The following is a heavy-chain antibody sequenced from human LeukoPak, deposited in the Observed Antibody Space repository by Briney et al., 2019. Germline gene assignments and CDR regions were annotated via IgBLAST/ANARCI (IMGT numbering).Heavy chain of an antibody. D-gene: IGHD6-19*01. CDR3: ARGVAVAGYFDY. Sequence: GGSLRLSCAASGFTFSSYAMSWVRQAPGKGLEWVSGISGSSTNTYYADSVKGRFTISRDNSKNTLYLQMNSLRAEDTAVYYCARGVAVAGYFDYWGQGTLVTVSS. CDR1: GFTFSSYA. V-gene: IGHV3-23*01. J-gene: IGHJ4*02. CDR2: ISGSSTNT.